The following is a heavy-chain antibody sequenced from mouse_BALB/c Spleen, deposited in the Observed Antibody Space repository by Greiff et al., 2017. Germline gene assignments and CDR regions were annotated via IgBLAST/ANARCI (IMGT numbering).Heavy chain of an antibody. J-gene: IGHJ4*01. CDR2: ISTYYGDA. D-gene: IGHD2-14*01. V-gene: IGHV1S137*01. CDR3: ARGEVRQAMDY. CDR1: GYTFTDYA. Sequence: QVQLKESGAELVRPGVSVKISCKGSGYTFTDYAMHWVKQSHAKSLEWIGVISTYYGDASYNQKFKGKATMTVDKSSSTAYMELARLTSEDSAIYYCARGEVRQAMDYWGQGTSVTVSS.